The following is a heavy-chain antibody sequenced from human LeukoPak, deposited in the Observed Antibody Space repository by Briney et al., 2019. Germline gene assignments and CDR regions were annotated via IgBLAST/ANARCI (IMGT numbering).Heavy chain of an antibody. CDR1: GGSISSYY. Sequence: SETLSLTCTVSGGSISSYYWSWIRQPAGKGLKLIGYIYYSGSTNYNPSLKSRVTISVDTSKNQFSLKLSSVTAADTAVYYCASMVGLWFGELSWFDPWGQGTLVTVSS. J-gene: IGHJ5*02. CDR2: IYYSGST. CDR3: ASMVGLWFGELSWFDP. D-gene: IGHD3-10*01. V-gene: IGHV4-59*01.